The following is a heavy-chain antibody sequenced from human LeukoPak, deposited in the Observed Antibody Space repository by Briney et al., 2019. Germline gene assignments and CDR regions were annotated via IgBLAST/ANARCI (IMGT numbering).Heavy chain of an antibody. CDR1: GFTFSSYA. CDR3: AKMGGYCSSTSCYTGGAFDI. J-gene: IGHJ3*02. D-gene: IGHD2-2*02. V-gene: IGHV3-23*01. CDR2: ISGSGGST. Sequence: GGSLRLSCAASGFTFSSYAMSWVRQAPGEGLEWVSAISGSGGSTYYADSVKGRFTISRDNSKNTLYLQMNSLRAEDTAVYYCAKMGGYCSSTSCYTGGAFDIWGQGTMVTVSS.